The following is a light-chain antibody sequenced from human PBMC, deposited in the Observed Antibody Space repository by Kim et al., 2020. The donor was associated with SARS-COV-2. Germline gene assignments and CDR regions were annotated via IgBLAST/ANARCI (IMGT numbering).Light chain of an antibody. CDR2: DKN. Sequence: ALGQTDTITCQGDSLRCCYASWYQQKPGQAPVLVMYDKNKRPSGIPDRFAVSSSEVTDSLTITVTQTEDKADYDCNSLDDSGSHVLFGGGTKVTVL. V-gene: IGLV3-19*01. CDR1: SLRCCY. J-gene: IGLJ2*01. CDR3: NSLDDSGSHVL.